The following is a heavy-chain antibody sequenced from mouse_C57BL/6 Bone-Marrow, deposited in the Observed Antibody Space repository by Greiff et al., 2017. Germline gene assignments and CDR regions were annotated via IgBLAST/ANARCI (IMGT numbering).Heavy chain of an antibody. CDR2: IWTGGGT. D-gene: IGHD2-4*01. J-gene: IGHJ4*01. V-gene: IGHV2-9-1*01. CDR3: ARTSYDYDGDYYAMDY. CDR1: GFSLTSYA. Sequence: VKLMESGPGLVAPSQSLSITCTVSGFSLTSYAISWVRQPPGKGLEWLGIIWTGGGTNYNSALKSRLSISKDNSKSQVFLKMNSLQTDDTARYYCARTSYDYDGDYYAMDYWGEGTSVTVSS.